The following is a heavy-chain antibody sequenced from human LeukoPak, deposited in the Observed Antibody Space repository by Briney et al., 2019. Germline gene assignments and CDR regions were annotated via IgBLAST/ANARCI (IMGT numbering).Heavy chain of an antibody. Sequence: SETLSLTCAVYGGSFSGYYWSWIRQPPGKGLEWIGEINHSRSTNYNPSLKCRVTISVDTSKHQFSLKLSSVTSADTAVYYCARAPWPHDSNYYFDYWGQGTLVTVSS. J-gene: IGHJ4*02. CDR1: GGSFSGYY. CDR2: INHSRST. CDR3: ARAPWPHDSNYYFDY. V-gene: IGHV4-34*01. D-gene: IGHD4-11*01.